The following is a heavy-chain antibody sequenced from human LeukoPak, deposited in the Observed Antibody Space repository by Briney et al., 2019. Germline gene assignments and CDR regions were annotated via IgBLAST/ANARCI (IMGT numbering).Heavy chain of an antibody. CDR1: GFTFSSYW. Sequence: PGGSLRLSCAASGFTFSSYWMTWVRQAPGKGLEWVANIKQDGSEKYYVDSVKGRFTISRDNAKNSLYLQMKSLRAEDAAVYYCARGGTGLLRYFNWFDPWGQGTLVTVS. D-gene: IGHD3-9*01. V-gene: IGHV3-7*04. CDR3: ARGGTGLLRYFNWFDP. J-gene: IGHJ5*02. CDR2: IKQDGSEK.